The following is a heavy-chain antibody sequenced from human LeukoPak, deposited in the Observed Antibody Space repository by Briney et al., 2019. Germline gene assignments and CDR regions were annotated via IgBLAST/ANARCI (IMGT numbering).Heavy chain of an antibody. D-gene: IGHD3-3*01. CDR2: INPSGGST. J-gene: IGHJ5*02. CDR3: AREAVTIFGLVRTQTTKRPHRFDP. V-gene: IGHV1-46*03. CDR1: GYTFTSHH. Sequence: ASVKVSCKASGYTFTSHHMHWVRQAPGQGLEWMGIINPSGGSTNYAQKFQGRVTMTRDMSTSTVYMELSSLRSEDTAVYYCAREAVTIFGLVRTQTTKRPHRFDPWGQGTLVTVSS.